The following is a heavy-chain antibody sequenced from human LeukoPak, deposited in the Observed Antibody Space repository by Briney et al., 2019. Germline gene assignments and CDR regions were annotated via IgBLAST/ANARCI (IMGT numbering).Heavy chain of an antibody. CDR3: ARVGSGWAYYYYGMDV. Sequence: SETLSLTCAVCGGSFSGYYWSWIRQPPGKGLEWIGEINHSGSTNYNPSLKSRVTISVDTSKNQFSLKLSSVTAADTAVYYCARVGSGWAYYYYGMDVWGQGTTVTVSS. D-gene: IGHD6-19*01. CDR2: INHSGST. V-gene: IGHV4-34*01. CDR1: GGSFSGYY. J-gene: IGHJ6*02.